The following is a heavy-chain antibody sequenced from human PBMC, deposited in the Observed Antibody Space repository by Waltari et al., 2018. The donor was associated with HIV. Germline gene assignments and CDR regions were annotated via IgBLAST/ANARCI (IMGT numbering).Heavy chain of an antibody. Sequence: QVQLVQSGAEVKKPGSSVKVSCKDSGGTFSLAISCVRQAPGQGLEWMGLIIPMYGTPTYAQKFQGRVTITADENTRTAYMELRGLRSEDAAVYYCARLGGESGDHKNYYYYGMDVWGQGATVTVS. CDR1: GGTFSLA. CDR2: IIPMYGTP. V-gene: IGHV1-69*01. CDR3: ARLGGESGDHKNYYYYGMDV. D-gene: IGHD2-21*02. J-gene: IGHJ6*02.